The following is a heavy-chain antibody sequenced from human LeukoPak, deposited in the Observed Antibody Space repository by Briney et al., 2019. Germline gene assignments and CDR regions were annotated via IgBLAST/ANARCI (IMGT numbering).Heavy chain of an antibody. V-gene: IGHV4-39*01. CDR3: ARGLSWQWLVNYYYYYMDV. D-gene: IGHD6-19*01. Sequence: SETLSLTCTVSGGSISSGSYYWSWIRQPAGKGLEWIGSIYYSGSTYYNPSLKSRVTISVDTSKNQFSLKLSSVTAADTAVYYCARGLSWQWLVNYYYYYMDVWGKGTTVTVSS. CDR2: IYYSGST. CDR1: GGSISSGSYY. J-gene: IGHJ6*03.